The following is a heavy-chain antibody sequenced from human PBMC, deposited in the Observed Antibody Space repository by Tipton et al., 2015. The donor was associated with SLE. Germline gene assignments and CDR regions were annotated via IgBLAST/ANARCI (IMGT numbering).Heavy chain of an antibody. J-gene: IGHJ6*03. CDR2: IYYSGST. Sequence: TLSLTCSVSGDSSSSYDWSWIRQPPGKGLEWIGYIYYSGSTNYNPSLKSRVTISVDTSKNQFSLKLSSVTAADTAVYYCARGSSSSSYYYYYMDVWGKGTTVTVSS. V-gene: IGHV4-59*01. D-gene: IGHD6-6*01. CDR3: ARGSSSSSYYYYYMDV. CDR1: GDSSSSYD.